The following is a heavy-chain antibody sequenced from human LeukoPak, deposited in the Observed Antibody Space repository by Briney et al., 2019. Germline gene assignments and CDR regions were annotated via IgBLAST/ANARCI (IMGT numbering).Heavy chain of an antibody. CDR1: GYTFTGYY. Sequence: SVKVSCKASGYTFTGYYMHWVRQAPGQGLEWMGWINLNSGGTNDAQKFQDRGTMTSDTSISTAYMELSRLRSDDTAVYYCARAPDILTGENFDYWGQGTLVTVSS. CDR2: INLNSGGT. D-gene: IGHD3-9*01. J-gene: IGHJ4*02. CDR3: ARAPDILTGENFDY. V-gene: IGHV1-2*02.